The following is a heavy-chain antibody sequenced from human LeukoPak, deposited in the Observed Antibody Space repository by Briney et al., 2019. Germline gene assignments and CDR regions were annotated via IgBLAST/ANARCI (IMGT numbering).Heavy chain of an antibody. V-gene: IGHV4-39*07. J-gene: IGHJ5*02. CDR1: GGSISSSSYY. CDR3: ARVEGTTVTTGWFDP. CDR2: IYYSGST. Sequence: PSETLSLTCTVSGGSISSSSYYWGWIRQPPGKGLEWIESIYYSGSTYYNPSLKSRVTISVDTSKNQFSLKLSSVTAADTAVYYCARVEGTTVTTGWFDPWGQGTLVTVSS. D-gene: IGHD4-17*01.